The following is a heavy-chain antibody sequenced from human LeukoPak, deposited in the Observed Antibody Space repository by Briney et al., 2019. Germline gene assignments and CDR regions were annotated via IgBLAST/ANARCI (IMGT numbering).Heavy chain of an antibody. CDR1: GYTFTSYG. CDR3: ARGVPLGYCTYGVCYPPYYFDY. J-gene: IGHJ4*02. Sequence: ASVKVSCKASGYTFTSYGISWVRQAPGQGLEWMGWVNPRSGDAGYLQKFQGRLTITRDSSIDIAYMDLSGLSSEDTAVYYCARGVPLGYCTYGVCYPPYYFDYWGQGTLVTASS. V-gene: IGHV1-8*01. CDR2: VNPRSGDA. D-gene: IGHD2-8*01.